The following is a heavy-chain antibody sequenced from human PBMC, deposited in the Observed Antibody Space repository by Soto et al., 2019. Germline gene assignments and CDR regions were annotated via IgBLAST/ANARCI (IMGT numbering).Heavy chain of an antibody. V-gene: IGHV4-31*03. D-gene: IGHD5-18*01. Sequence: QVQLQESGPGLVEPSQTLSLTCTVSGDSISGEGWYWSWIRQYSGRGLEWIGYIHHSGSTYSNPSLKSRVSISVDTSKTQFFLKLTSVTAADTAVYYCARAWMATAGWANWFALWGQGTLVTVSS. J-gene: IGHJ5*02. CDR2: IHHSGST. CDR1: GDSISGEGWY. CDR3: ARAWMATAGWANWFAL.